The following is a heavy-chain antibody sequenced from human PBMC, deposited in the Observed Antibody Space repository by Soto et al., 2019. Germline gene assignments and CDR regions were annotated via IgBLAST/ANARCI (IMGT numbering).Heavy chain of an antibody. V-gene: IGHV3-30*03. J-gene: IGHJ6*02. Sequence: AGGSLRLSCAASGFTFSSYGMHWVRQAPGKGLEWVAVISYDGSNKYYADSVKGRFTISRDNSKNTLYLQMGSLRAEDMAVYYCARRIPFGYGMDVWGQGTTVTVSS. CDR3: ARRIPFGYGMDV. CDR2: ISYDGSNK. D-gene: IGHD2-21*01. CDR1: GFTFSSYG.